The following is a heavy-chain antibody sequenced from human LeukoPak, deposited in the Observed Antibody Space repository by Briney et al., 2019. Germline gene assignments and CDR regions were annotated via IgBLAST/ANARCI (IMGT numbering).Heavy chain of an antibody. V-gene: IGHV1-69*06. Sequence: SVKVSCKASGGTFSSYAISWVRQAPGQGLEWMGGIIPIFGTANYAQKFQGRVTMTEDTSTDTAYMELSSLRSEDTAVYYCANLATTDAFDIWGQGTMVTVSS. CDR3: ANLATTDAFDI. D-gene: IGHD5-12*01. J-gene: IGHJ3*02. CDR1: GGTFSSYA. CDR2: IIPIFGTA.